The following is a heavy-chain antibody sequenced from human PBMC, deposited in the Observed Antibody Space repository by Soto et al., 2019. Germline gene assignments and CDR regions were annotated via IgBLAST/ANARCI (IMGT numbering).Heavy chain of an antibody. CDR3: ATTSDYSNPENWFDP. CDR2: ISAYNGNT. V-gene: IGHV1-18*01. CDR1: GYTFTSYG. Sequence: GASVKVSCKASGYTFTSYGISWVRQAPGQGLEWMGWISAYNGNTNYAQKLQGRVTITADKSTSTAYMELSSLRSEDTAVYYCATTSDYSNPENWFDPWGQGTLVTVSS. D-gene: IGHD4-4*01. J-gene: IGHJ5*02.